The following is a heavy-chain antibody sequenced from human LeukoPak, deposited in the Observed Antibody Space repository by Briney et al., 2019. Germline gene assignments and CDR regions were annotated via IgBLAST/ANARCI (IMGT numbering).Heavy chain of an antibody. D-gene: IGHD4-17*01. Sequence: ASVKVSCKASGGTFSSYAISWVRQAPGQGLEWMGGIIPIFGTANYAQKFQGRVTITADESTSTAYMELSSLRSEDTAVYYCARDLLRRSAEYFQHWGQGTLVTVSS. CDR2: IIPIFGTA. CDR1: GGTFSSYA. J-gene: IGHJ1*01. CDR3: ARDLLRRSAEYFQH. V-gene: IGHV1-69*13.